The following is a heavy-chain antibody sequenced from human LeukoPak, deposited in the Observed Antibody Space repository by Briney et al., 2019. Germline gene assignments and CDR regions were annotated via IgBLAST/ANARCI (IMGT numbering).Heavy chain of an antibody. V-gene: IGHV4-59*01. CDR2: IYYSGST. Sequence: SETLSLTCTVSGGSISGYYWSWIRQPPGKGLEWIGYIYYSGSTNYNPSLKSRVTISVDTSKNQFSLKLSSVTAADTAVYYCARDFGPRTVTNPYYYYGMDVWGQGTTATVSS. D-gene: IGHD4-17*01. J-gene: IGHJ6*02. CDR1: GGSISGYY. CDR3: ARDFGPRTVTNPYYYYGMDV.